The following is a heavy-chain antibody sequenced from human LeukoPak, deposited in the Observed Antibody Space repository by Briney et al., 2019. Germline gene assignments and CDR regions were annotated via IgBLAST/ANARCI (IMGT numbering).Heavy chain of an antibody. CDR2: IWYDGSNK. D-gene: IGHD1-26*01. J-gene: IGHJ4*02. CDR3: ARSGSYYSFDY. Sequence: GGSLRLSCAASGSTFSSYGMHWVRQAPGKGLEWVAVIWYDGSNKYYADSVKGRFTISRDNSKNTLYLQMNSLRAEDTAVYYCARSGSYYSFDYWGQGTLVTVSS. CDR1: GSTFSSYG. V-gene: IGHV3-33*08.